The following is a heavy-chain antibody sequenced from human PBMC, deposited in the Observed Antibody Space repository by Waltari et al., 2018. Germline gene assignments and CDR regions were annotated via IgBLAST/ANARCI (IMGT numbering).Heavy chain of an antibody. CDR1: GYTLNGHY. J-gene: IGHJ4*02. CDR2: INPSGGST. V-gene: IGHV1-46*02. D-gene: IGHD6-19*01. CDR3: AGDRYRSSCPTE. Sequence: QVQLVQSGAEVKKPGASVKVSCKASGYTLNGHYMHWVRQAPGQGLEWMGIINPSGGSTSYAQKFQGRVTMTRDTSTSIVYMELSSLRSEDTAVYYCAGDRYRSSCPTEWGQGTLVTVSS.